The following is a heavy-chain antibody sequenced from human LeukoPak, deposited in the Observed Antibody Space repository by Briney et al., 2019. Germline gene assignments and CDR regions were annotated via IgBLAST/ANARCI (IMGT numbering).Heavy chain of an antibody. V-gene: IGHV1-3*01. J-gene: IGHJ4*02. CDR2: INAGNGNT. D-gene: IGHD3-10*01. CDR3: ARASNYYGSGSYPLLDY. CDR1: GYTFTSYA. Sequence: ASVKVSCKASGYTFTSYAMHWVRQAPGQRLEWMGWINAGNGNTKYSQKFQGRVTITRDTSASTAYMELSSLRSEDTAVYYCARASNYYGSGSYPLLDYWGQGTLVTVSS.